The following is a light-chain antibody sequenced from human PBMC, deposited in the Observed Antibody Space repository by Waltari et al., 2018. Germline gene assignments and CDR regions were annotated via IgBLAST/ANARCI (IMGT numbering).Light chain of an antibody. CDR2: DTS. J-gene: IGKJ1*01. CDR1: KGVSSK. CDR3: QQYNNWPPWT. V-gene: IGKV3-15*01. Sequence: IVLTQAPATLSVSPRERATLSCRASKGVSSKLAWYQQKPGQPPRLLLYDTSVRAAGIPARFSGSGSGTEFTLTISSLQSDDFAVYYCQQYNNWPPWTFGQGTKVEIK.